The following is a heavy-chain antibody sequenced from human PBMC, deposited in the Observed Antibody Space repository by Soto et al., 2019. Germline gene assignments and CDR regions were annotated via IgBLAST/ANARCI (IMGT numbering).Heavy chain of an antibody. CDR2: INPSGGST. D-gene: IGHD5-12*01. CDR1: GYTFTSYY. J-gene: IGHJ4*02. V-gene: IGHV1-46*01. Sequence: GASVKVSCKASGYTFTSYYMHWVRQAPGQGLEWMGIINPSGGSTSYAQKFQGRVTVTRDTSTSTVYMELSSLRSEDTAVYYCARVDGEMATTHVPYHFDYWGQGTLVTVSS. CDR3: ARVDGEMATTHVPYHFDY.